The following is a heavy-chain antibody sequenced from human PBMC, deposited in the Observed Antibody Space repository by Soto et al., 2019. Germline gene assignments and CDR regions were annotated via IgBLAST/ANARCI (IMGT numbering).Heavy chain of an antibody. CDR3: ARGSVYYDSSGQDRDFDY. CDR1: GYSFTIYW. CDR2: IYPGDSDT. V-gene: IGHV5-51*01. D-gene: IGHD3-22*01. Sequence: PGESLKISCKGSGYSFTIYWIGWARQMPGKGLEWMGIIYPGDSDTRYSPSFQGQVTISADKSISTAYLQWSSLKASDTAMYYCARGSVYYDSSGQDRDFDYWGQGTLVTVSS. J-gene: IGHJ4*02.